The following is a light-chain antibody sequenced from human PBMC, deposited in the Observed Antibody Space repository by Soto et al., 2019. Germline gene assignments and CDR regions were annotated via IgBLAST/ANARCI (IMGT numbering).Light chain of an antibody. CDR1: SSDVGNSNF. V-gene: IGLV2-8*01. Sequence: QSALTQPPSASGSPGQSVTISCTGTSSDVGNSNFISWYQHYPGKAPKLMIYEVTKRPSGVPDRFSGSKSGNIVSLTVSGLQGEDDANYYCSSYADFNNVLFGGGTQLTVL. CDR3: SSYADFNNVL. CDR2: EVT. J-gene: IGLJ7*01.